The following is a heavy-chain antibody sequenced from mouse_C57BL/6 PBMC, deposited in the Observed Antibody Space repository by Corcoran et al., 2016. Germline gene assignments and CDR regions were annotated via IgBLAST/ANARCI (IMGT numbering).Heavy chain of an antibody. CDR3: ARRITTDWYFDV. V-gene: IGHV9-3*01. Sequence: QIQLVQSGPELKKPGETVKISCKASGYTFTTYGMSWVKQAPGKGLKWMGWINTYSGVPTYADDFKGRFAFSLETSASTAYLQINNLKNEDTATYFCARRITTDWYFDVWGTGTTVTVSS. J-gene: IGHJ1*03. CDR2: INTYSGVP. CDR1: GYTFTTYG. D-gene: IGHD1-1*01.